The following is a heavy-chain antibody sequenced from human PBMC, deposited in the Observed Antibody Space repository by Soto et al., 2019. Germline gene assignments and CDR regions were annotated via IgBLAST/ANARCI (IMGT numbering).Heavy chain of an antibody. CDR1: GASISGYY. CDR2: IYATGTT. CDR3: VRDGTKTLRDWFDP. D-gene: IGHD1-1*01. Sequence: SETLSLTCTVSGASISGYYGSWIRKSAGKGLEWIGRIYATGTTDYNPSLKSRVMMSVDTSKKQFSLKLRSVTAADTAVYYCVRDGTKTLRDWFDPWGQGISVTVSS. V-gene: IGHV4-4*07. J-gene: IGHJ5*02.